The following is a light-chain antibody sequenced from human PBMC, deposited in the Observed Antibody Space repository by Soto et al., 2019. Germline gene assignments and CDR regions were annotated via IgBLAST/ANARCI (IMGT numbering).Light chain of an antibody. CDR2: DAS. V-gene: IGKV3-20*01. J-gene: IGKJ3*01. CDR3: QQYGSSPPFT. Sequence: EIVMTQSPATLSVSPGERATLSCRASQSVSIDLAWYQQTPGQAPRLLIYDASNRATGIPARFSGSGSGTDFTLTISRLEPEDFAVYYCQQYGSSPPFTFGPGTKVDI. CDR1: QSVSID.